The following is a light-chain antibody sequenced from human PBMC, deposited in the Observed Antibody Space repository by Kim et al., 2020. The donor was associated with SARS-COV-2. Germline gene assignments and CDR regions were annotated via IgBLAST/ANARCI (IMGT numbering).Light chain of an antibody. Sequence: GQSVTISCTGTSSDVGNYNYVSWYQQFPGKAPKLMIHDVSQRPSGVPDRFSGSKSGNTASLTISGLQAEDEADYYCSSYEGNYIRVFGGGTQLTVL. CDR2: DVS. CDR1: SSDVGNYNY. CDR3: SSYEGNYIRV. J-gene: IGLJ3*02. V-gene: IGLV2-11*01.